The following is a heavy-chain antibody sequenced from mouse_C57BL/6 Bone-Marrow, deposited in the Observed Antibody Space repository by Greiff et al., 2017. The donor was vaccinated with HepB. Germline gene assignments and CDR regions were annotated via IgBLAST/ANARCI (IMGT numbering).Heavy chain of an antibody. CDR1: GFTFSDYY. CDR2: INYDGSST. CDR3: ARGGTDGYYAMDY. J-gene: IGHJ4*01. D-gene: IGHD2-3*01. Sequence: EVQVVESEGGLVQPGSSMKLSCTASGFTFSDYYMAWVRQVPEKGLEWVANINYDGSSTYYLDSLKSRFIISRDNAKNTLYLQMSSLKSEDTATYYCARGGTDGYYAMDYWGQGTSVTVSS. V-gene: IGHV5-16*01.